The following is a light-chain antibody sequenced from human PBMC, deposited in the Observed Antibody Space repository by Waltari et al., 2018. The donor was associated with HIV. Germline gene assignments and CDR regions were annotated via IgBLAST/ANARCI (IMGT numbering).Light chain of an antibody. CDR3: QQYDTSAPLT. J-gene: IGKJ4*01. CDR1: QNIGNY. V-gene: IGKV3-20*01. Sequence: EVVLTQSPSTLSLSQGERATLSCRASQNIGNYLAWYQQKPGQAPRLLLYGASSRATGIPARFSGNGSGTDFILTISRLEPEDFAVYYCQQYDTSAPLTFGGGTKMEIK. CDR2: GAS.